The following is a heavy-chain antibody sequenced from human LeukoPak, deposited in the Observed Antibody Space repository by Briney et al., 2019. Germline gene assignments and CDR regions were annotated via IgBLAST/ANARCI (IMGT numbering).Heavy chain of an antibody. J-gene: IGHJ1*01. CDR1: GXDFTNYC. D-gene: IGHD2-2*01. Sequence: GESLKISFKGSGXDFTNYCIGWVRQMPGKGLEWMGIMYPGDSDTRYSPSFQGQVTISADKSISTAYLQWSSLKASDTAMYYCATLQRYCSGANCYLGYFHHWGQGTLVNVSP. CDR2: MYPGDSDT. V-gene: IGHV5-51*01. CDR3: ATLQRYCSGANCYLGYFHH.